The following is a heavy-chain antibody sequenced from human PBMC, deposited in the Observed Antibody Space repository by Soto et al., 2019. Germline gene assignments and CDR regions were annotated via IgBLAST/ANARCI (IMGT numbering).Heavy chain of an antibody. CDR1: GGSISSSNW. J-gene: IGHJ4*02. D-gene: IGHD2-15*01. CDR3: ARGGYCSGGSCLRLGY. Sequence: QVQLQESGPGLVKPSGTLSLTCAVSGGSISSSNWWSWVRQPPGKGLEWSGEIYHSGSTNYNPSRQRRVTISVDKSTNQFSLKLSSVTAADTAVYYCARGGYCSGGSCLRLGYWGQGTLVTVSS. CDR2: IYHSGST. V-gene: IGHV4-4*02.